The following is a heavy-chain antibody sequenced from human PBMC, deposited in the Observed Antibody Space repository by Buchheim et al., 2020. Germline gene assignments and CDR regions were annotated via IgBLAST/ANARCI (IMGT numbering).Heavy chain of an antibody. CDR3: ARDYYYDSSGYYYEGGYYYYGMDV. CDR2: ISSSSSYI. J-gene: IGHJ6*02. CDR1: GFSFSSYS. D-gene: IGHD3-22*01. V-gene: IGHV3-21*01. Sequence: EVQLVESGGTLVQPGGSLRLSCVGSGFSFSSYSMSWVRQAPGKGLEWVSSISSSSSYIYYADSVKGRFTISRDNAKNSLYLQMNSLRAEDTAVYYCARDYYYDSSGYYYEGGYYYYGMDVWGQGTT.